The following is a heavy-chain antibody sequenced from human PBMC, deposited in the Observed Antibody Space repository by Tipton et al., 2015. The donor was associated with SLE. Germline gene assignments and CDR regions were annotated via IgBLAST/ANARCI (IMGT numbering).Heavy chain of an antibody. V-gene: IGHV4-38-2*02. Sequence: TLSLTCSVSGDSISSGYYWGWIRQPPGKGLEWIGTIYRSGGTYYNPSLKSRVTISVDTSKNQFSLKLSSVTAADTAVYYCARDWGGKLSYYYYYMDVWGKGTSVTVSS. J-gene: IGHJ6*03. CDR3: ARDWGGKLSYYYYYMDV. CDR1: GDSISSGYY. CDR2: IYRSGGT. D-gene: IGHD3-16*01.